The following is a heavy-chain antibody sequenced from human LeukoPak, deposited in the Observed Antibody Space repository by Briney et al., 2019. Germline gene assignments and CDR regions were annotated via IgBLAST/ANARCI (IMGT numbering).Heavy chain of an antibody. CDR3: AIDQDDDGDCVGAFDI. CDR1: VGTFSSYA. CDR2: IIPIFGTA. D-gene: IGHD4-17*01. Sequence: SVKVSCKASVGTFSSYAISWVRQAPGQGLEWMGGIIPIFGTAYYAQKFQGRVTSTADKSTSTAYKELSSLRSEDTAVYYCAIDQDDDGDCVGAFDICGQGTMVTVSS. V-gene: IGHV1-69*06. J-gene: IGHJ3*02.